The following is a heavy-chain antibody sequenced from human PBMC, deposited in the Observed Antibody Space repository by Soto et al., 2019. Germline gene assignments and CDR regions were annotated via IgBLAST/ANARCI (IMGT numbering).Heavy chain of an antibody. CDR2: INPSGGST. CDR1: GYTFTSYY. J-gene: IGHJ5*02. V-gene: IGHV1-46*03. D-gene: IGHD5-18*01. CDR3: ARVYPSDTRYGYVGNNWFHP. Sequence: QVQLVQSGAEVKKPGASVKVSCKASGYTFTSYYMHWVRQAPGQGLEWMGIINPSGGSTSYAQKFQGRVTMTRDTSTSTVYMELSSLRSEDTAVYYCARVYPSDTRYGYVGNNWFHPWGQGTLVTVSS.